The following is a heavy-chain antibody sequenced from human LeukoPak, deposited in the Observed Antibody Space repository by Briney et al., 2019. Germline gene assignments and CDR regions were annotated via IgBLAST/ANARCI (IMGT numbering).Heavy chain of an antibody. Sequence: GRSLRLSCAASGFTFDDYAMHWVRQAPGKGLEWVSGISWNSGSIGYADSVKGRFTISRDNAKNSLYLQMNGLRAEDTALYYCAKDIGSDDFWSGYPDYWGQGTLVTVSS. V-gene: IGHV3-9*01. D-gene: IGHD3-3*01. CDR2: ISWNSGSI. J-gene: IGHJ4*02. CDR1: GFTFDDYA. CDR3: AKDIGSDDFWSGYPDY.